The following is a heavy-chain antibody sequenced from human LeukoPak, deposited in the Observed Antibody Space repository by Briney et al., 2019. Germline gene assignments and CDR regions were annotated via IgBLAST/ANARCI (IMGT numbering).Heavy chain of an antibody. CDR3: ARHASGSYNNFQH. CDR2: IYYSGHT. Sequence: SETLSLTCTVSGDSISSSTYYWGWIRQPPGKGLEWIGSIYYSGHTYYNPSLKIRVPISLDTSKTQFSLNLISVTAADTAVYYCARHASGSYNNFQHWGQGTLVTVSS. V-gene: IGHV4-39*01. D-gene: IGHD1-26*01. CDR1: GDSISSSTYY. J-gene: IGHJ1*01.